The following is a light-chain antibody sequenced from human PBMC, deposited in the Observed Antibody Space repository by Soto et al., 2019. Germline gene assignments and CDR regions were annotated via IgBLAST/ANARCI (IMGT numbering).Light chain of an antibody. J-gene: IGKJ1*01. CDR3: QQYSDWPRT. V-gene: IGKV3D-7*01. CDR1: QTVSRMY. CDR2: DAS. Sequence: EIVLTQSPVTLSLSPGERATLSCRASQTVSRMYLSWFQQKPGQAPRLLIYDASTRATGIPARFSGSGSGTTGTEFTLTISSLQSEDFVIYYCQQYSDWPRTFGQGTKVDIK.